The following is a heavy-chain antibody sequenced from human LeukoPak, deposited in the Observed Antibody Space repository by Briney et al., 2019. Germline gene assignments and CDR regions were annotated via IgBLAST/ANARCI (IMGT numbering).Heavy chain of an antibody. CDR1: GFTFSAYG. CDR3: ARERRRDGYNYKDY. D-gene: IGHD5-24*01. CDR2: ISYDGSYQ. Sequence: GGSLRLSCAVSGFTFSAYGMHWVRQAPGKGLEWVAVISYDGSYQAYADSVKGRFTVSRDSSKNTLYLQLNSLRPEDTGLYYCARERRRDGYNYKDYWGQGTQFIVSS. V-gene: IGHV3-30*04. J-gene: IGHJ4*02.